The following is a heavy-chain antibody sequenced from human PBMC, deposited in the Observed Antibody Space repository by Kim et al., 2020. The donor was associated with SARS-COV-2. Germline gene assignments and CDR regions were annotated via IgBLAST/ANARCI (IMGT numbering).Heavy chain of an antibody. CDR3: ARDYGQQWLGGTY. J-gene: IGHJ4*02. Sequence: YAQKSQGGVTMTRDTSTSTVYMELSSLRSEDTAVYYCARDYGQQWLGGTYWGQGTLVTVSS. V-gene: IGHV1-46*01. D-gene: IGHD6-19*01.